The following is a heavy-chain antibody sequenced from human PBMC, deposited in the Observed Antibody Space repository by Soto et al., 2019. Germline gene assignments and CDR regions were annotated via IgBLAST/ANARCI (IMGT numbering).Heavy chain of an antibody. J-gene: IGHJ6*02. CDR3: TRDFQGPLDYGMDV. Sequence: VGSLRLSCADSGFTFSSYWMSWVRQAPGKGLEWVANVKYDGSQTYYVGSVKGRFTISRDNAKNSLYLQMNSLRAEDTAVYYCTRDFQGPLDYGMDVWGQGTTVTVSS. D-gene: IGHD1-1*01. V-gene: IGHV3-7*01. CDR2: VKYDGSQT. CDR1: GFTFSSYW.